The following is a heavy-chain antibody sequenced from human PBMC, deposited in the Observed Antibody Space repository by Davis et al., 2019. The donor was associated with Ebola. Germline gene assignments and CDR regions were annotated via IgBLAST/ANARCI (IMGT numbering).Heavy chain of an antibody. V-gene: IGHV1-8*01. CDR3: ARVGSGYNYDY. D-gene: IGHD5-24*01. Sequence: ASVKVSCKASGGSFSRYTINWVRQATGQGLEWMGWMNPNSGNTGYAQKFQGRVTMTRNTSISTAYMELSSLRSEDTAVYYCARVGSGYNYDYWGQGTLVTVSS. CDR2: MNPNSGNT. CDR1: GGSFSRYT. J-gene: IGHJ4*02.